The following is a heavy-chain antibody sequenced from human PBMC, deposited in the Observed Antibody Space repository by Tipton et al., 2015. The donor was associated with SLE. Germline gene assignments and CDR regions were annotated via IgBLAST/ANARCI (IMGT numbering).Heavy chain of an antibody. CDR2: IYYSGNT. CDR3: SMYHTSPAAFHF. D-gene: IGHD2-8*01. J-gene: IGHJ3*01. V-gene: IGHV4-59*08. CDR1: GGSISSHY. Sequence: TLSLTCTVSGGSISSHYWSWIRQPPGKGLEWIGYIYYSGNTNYNPSLKSRVTISVDTSKNQFSLKVTSVTAADTAVYYCSMYHTSPAAFHFWGQGTMVIVSS.